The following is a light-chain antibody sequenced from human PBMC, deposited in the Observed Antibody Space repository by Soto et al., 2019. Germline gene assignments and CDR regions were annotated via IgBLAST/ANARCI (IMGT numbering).Light chain of an antibody. Sequence: QSALTQPASVSGSPGQSITISCTGTSSDVGSYNLVSWYQQHPGKAPKLMIYEVSKRPSGVSNRFSGSKSGNTASLTISGLQAGDEADYYCCSYAGSSTLVFGTGTKLTVL. J-gene: IGLJ1*01. CDR3: CSYAGSSTLV. V-gene: IGLV2-23*02. CDR2: EVS. CDR1: SSDVGSYNL.